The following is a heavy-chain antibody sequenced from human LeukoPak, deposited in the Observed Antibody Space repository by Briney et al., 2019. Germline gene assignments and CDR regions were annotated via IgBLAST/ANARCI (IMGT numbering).Heavy chain of an antibody. CDR2: IGSDGSIT. Sequence: PGGSLRLSCAASGFTFSHHWMHWVRQAPGKGLEWVSRIGSDGSITSYADSVKGRFTISRDNAKNTLYLQMNSLRAEDTAVYYCARDAVDTANAVWGQGTTVTVSS. J-gene: IGHJ6*02. CDR3: ARDAVDTANAV. D-gene: IGHD5-18*01. CDR1: GFTFSHHW. V-gene: IGHV3-74*01.